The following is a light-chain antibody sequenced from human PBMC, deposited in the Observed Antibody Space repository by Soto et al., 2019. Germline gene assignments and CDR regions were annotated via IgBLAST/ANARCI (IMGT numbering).Light chain of an antibody. V-gene: IGKV3-11*01. CDR1: QSVSSY. CDR3: QQRSNWPYT. CDR2: DAS. Sequence: EIVLTQSPATLSLSPGERATLSCRASQSVSSYLAWYQQKPGQAPRLLIYDASNRATGIPARFSGSGSGTDFTLTISSLEPEDFAVYYCQQRSNWPYTFGYGTKLPIK. J-gene: IGKJ2*01.